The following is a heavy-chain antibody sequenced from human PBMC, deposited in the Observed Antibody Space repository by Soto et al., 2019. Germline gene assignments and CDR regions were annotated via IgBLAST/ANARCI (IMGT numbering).Heavy chain of an antibody. J-gene: IGHJ4*02. CDR3: ARLPGDIVVVPAAMYFDY. CDR2: ISGSGGST. CDR1: GFTFSSYA. Sequence: PGGSLRLSCAASGFTFSSYAMSWVRQAPGKGLEWVSAISGSGGSTYYADYVKGRFTISRDNAKNTLYLQMNSLRAEDTAVYYCARLPGDIVVVPAAMYFDYWGQGTLVTVSS. V-gene: IGHV3-23*01. D-gene: IGHD2-2*01.